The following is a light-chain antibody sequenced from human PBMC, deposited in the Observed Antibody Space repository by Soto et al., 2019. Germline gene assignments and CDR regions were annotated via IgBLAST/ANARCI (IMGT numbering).Light chain of an antibody. J-gene: IGKJ1*01. CDR3: QQSYSTPQT. CDR1: QSISSY. Sequence: DIQMTQSPSSLSASVGDRVIITCRASQSISSYLNWYQQKPGKAPKLLIYAASSLQSGVPSRFCGSGSGTDFTLTISSLQPEDFATYYCQQSYSTPQTFGQGTKVDIK. CDR2: AAS. V-gene: IGKV1-39*01.